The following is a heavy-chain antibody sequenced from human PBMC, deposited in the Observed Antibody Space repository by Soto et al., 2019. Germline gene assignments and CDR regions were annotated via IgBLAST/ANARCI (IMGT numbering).Heavy chain of an antibody. CDR3: ARDQTVLDY. J-gene: IGHJ4*02. Sequence: QVQLVQSGADVKKPGASVKVSCKASGYTFTSYAFNWVRQAPGQGLEWMGWISAYSGNTNYAQKFQGRVTMTTDTSTSTAYMELRSLRSDATAGYYCARDQTVLDYWCQGHLVTVSS. CDR1: GYTFTSYA. CDR2: ISAYSGNT. V-gene: IGHV1-18*04. D-gene: IGHD4-17*01.